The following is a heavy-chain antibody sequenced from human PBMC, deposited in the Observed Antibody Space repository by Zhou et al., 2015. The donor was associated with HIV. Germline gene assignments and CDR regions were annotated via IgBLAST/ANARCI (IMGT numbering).Heavy chain of an antibody. CDR3: AAKGVGGSGSSGFWYFDL. D-gene: IGHD3-10*01. V-gene: IGHV1-69*01. CDR2: IIPIFGTA. Sequence: QVQLVQSGAEVKKPGSSVKVSCKASGGTFSSYAISWVRQAPGQGLEWMGGIIPIFGTANYAQKFQGRVTITADESTSTAYMELSSLRSEDTAVYYCAAKGVGGSGSSGFWYFDLWGRGTLVTVSS. J-gene: IGHJ2*01. CDR1: GGTFSSYA.